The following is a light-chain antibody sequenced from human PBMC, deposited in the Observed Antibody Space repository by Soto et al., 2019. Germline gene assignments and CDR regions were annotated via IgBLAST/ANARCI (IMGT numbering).Light chain of an antibody. CDR2: SNN. V-gene: IGLV1-44*01. CDR1: RSNIGSNS. J-gene: IGLJ7*01. Sequence: QSVLTQPPSASGTPGQSVTISCSGSRSNIGSNSVSWYQQLPGTAPKLLIFSNNQRPSGVPDRFSGSKSGTSASLAISVIQSEDEADYYCAAWDDSLNGRMVFGGGTQLTVL. CDR3: AAWDDSLNGRMV.